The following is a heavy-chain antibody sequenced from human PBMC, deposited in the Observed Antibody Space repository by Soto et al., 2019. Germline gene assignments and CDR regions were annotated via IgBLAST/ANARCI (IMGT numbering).Heavy chain of an antibody. CDR3: AKWLSGYVSPFDY. V-gene: IGHV3-23*01. Sequence: QPGGSLRLSCAASGFTFSSYAMSWVRQAPGKGLEWVSAISGSGGSTYYADSVKGRFTISRDSSKNTLYLHMNSLRAEDTAVYYCAKWLSGYVSPFDYWGQGTLVTVSS. D-gene: IGHD3-22*01. CDR2: ISGSGGST. CDR1: GFTFSSYA. J-gene: IGHJ4*02.